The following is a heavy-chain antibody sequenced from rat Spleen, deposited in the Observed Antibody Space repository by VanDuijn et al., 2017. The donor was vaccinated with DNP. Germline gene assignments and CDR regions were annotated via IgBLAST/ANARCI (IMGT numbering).Heavy chain of an antibody. Sequence: EVRLVESGGGLVQPGRSLRLSCVASGFTFSDYYMAWVRQAPERGLEWVATISASGDITYYPDSLKGRFTISRDNVESSLFLQMNSLKSEDTATYYCTRRNVYSALDYWGQGVMVTVSS. D-gene: IGHD1-6*01. CDR1: GFTFSDYY. J-gene: IGHJ2*01. CDR3: TRRNVYSALDY. CDR2: ISASGDIT. V-gene: IGHV5-25*01.